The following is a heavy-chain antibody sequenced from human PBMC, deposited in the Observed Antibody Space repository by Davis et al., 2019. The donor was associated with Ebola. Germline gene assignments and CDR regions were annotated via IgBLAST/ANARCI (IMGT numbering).Heavy chain of an antibody. V-gene: IGHV1-69*06. J-gene: IGHJ6*02. CDR2: IIPIFGTA. Sequence: AASVKVSCKASGGTFSSYAISWVRQAPGQGLEWMGGIIPIFGTANYAQKFQGRVTITADKSTSTAYMELSSLRSEDTAVYYCASSVSVFGVVIIHHYYYGMDVWGQGTTVTVSS. D-gene: IGHD3-3*01. CDR3: ASSVSVFGVVIIHHYYYGMDV. CDR1: GGTFSSYA.